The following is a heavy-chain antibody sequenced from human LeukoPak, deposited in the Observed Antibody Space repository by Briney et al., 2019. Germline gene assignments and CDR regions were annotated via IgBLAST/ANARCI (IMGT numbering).Heavy chain of an antibody. Sequence: GGSLRLSCAASGFTFSDYYMSWIRQAPGKGLEWVSAISGSGGSTYYADSVKGRFTISRDNSKNTLYLQMNSLRAEDTAVYYCAKESQQLPRLYYFDYWGQGTLVTVSS. CDR2: ISGSGGST. V-gene: IGHV3-23*01. CDR1: GFTFSDYY. D-gene: IGHD6-13*01. J-gene: IGHJ4*02. CDR3: AKESQQLPRLYYFDY.